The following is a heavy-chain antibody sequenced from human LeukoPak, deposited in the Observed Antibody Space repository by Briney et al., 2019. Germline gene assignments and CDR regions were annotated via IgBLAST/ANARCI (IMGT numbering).Heavy chain of an antibody. CDR2: ISTGSSYI. J-gene: IGHJ6*03. D-gene: IGHD6-13*01. CDR3: ARDSAAPYYYYMDV. V-gene: IGHV3-21*01. Sequence: PGGSLRLSCAASGFTFSSYSMNWVRQAPGKGLEWVSSISTGSSYIYYADSMKGRFTISRDNAKNSLYLQMNSLRAEDTAVYYCARDSAAPYYYYMDVWGEGTTVTISS. CDR1: GFTFSSYS.